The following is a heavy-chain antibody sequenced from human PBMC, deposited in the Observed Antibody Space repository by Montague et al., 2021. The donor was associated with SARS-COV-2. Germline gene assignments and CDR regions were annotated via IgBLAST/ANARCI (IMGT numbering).Heavy chain of an antibody. CDR1: GGSFSGYY. V-gene: IGHV4-34*01. D-gene: IGHD5-24*01. Sequence: SETLSLTCAVYGGSFSGYYWSWIRQPPGKGLEWIGDINHSGSTNYNPSLKSRVIISVDPAKNQFSLKMSSVTAADTAVYYCAREDRWNWFDPWGQGTLVIVSS. CDR3: AREDRWNWFDP. CDR2: INHSGST. J-gene: IGHJ5*02.